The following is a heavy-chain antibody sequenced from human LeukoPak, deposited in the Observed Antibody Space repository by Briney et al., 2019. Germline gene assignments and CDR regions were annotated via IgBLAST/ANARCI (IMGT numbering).Heavy chain of an antibody. V-gene: IGHV5-51*01. CDR2: IYPGDSDT. Sequence: GESLKISCEGSGYIFNNFWIGWVRQMPVKGLELMGIIYPGDSDTRYSPSFQGQVTISADKSISTAYLQWSTLKASDTAMYYCARVHYYETSDWGNYFDYWGQGTLVTVSS. J-gene: IGHJ4*02. CDR1: GYIFNNFW. CDR3: ARVHYYETSDWGNYFDY. D-gene: IGHD3-22*01.